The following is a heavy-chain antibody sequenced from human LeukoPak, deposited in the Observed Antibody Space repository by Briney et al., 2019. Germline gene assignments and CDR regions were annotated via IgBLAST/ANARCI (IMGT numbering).Heavy chain of an antibody. CDR1: GFTFSNYD. CDR3: AKNGGGYYYYFDY. CDR2: IWDDGSGT. Sequence: GGSLRLSCAASGFTFSNYDMRWVRQAPGKGLEWVSAIWDDGSGTYYADSVKGRFTISRDNSKNTLYLQMNSLRAEDTAVYYCAKNGGGYYYYFDYWGQGTLVTVSS. V-gene: IGHV3-23*01. J-gene: IGHJ4*02. D-gene: IGHD3-22*01.